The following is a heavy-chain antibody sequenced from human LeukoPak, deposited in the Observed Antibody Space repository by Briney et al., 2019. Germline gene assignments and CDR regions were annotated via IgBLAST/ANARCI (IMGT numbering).Heavy chain of an antibody. J-gene: IGHJ4*02. CDR3: ARVTSGSSYRPFDY. D-gene: IGHD3-10*01. V-gene: IGHV3-7*01. CDR1: GFTFSR. CDR2: IKEDESEK. Sequence: GGSLRLSCAASGFTFSRMSWVRQAPGHGPEWVAKIKEDESEKNYVDSVKGRFTISRDSAKNSLYLQMNSLRAEDTAVYYCARVTSGSSYRPFDYWGQGTLVTVSS.